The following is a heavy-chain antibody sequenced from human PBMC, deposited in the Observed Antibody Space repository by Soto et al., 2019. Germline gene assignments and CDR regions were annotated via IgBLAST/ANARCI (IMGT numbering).Heavy chain of an antibody. CDR1: RGTFTNYA. CDR2: IMPFFGSG. Sequence: QVYLVQSGAEVKKPGSSVKVSCKALRGTFTNYAFSWVRQAPGQGLEWMGGIMPFFGSGKYAQKFQGRINITADESTSSVYLELTSLRSEDTAVYYCARDRAGYYSHFVYWGQGTLVTVSS. D-gene: IGHD3-22*01. J-gene: IGHJ4*02. V-gene: IGHV1-69*01. CDR3: ARDRAGYYSHFVY.